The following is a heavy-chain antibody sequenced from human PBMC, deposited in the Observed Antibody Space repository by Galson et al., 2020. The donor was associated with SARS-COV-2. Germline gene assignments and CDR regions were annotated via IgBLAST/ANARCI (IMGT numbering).Heavy chain of an antibody. J-gene: IGHJ4*02. Sequence: QLGESLKISCAASGFTFRSYGMHWVRQAPGKGLEWVSFIRYDGINKYYADSVKGRFTISRDNSKNTLYLQMNSLRAEDTALYYCAKDVMTSGGNSLDYWGQGTLVTVSS. CDR3: AKDVMTSGGNSLDY. CDR2: IRYDGINK. CDR1: GFTFRSYG. V-gene: IGHV3-30*02. D-gene: IGHD2-21*02.